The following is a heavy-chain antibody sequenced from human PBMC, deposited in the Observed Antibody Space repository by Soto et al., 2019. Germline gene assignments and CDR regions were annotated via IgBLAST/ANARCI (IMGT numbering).Heavy chain of an antibody. D-gene: IGHD6-13*01. CDR3: AKAGFSSSWSPTYFDY. CDR1: GFTFTSYA. CDR2: ISGTGYNT. J-gene: IGHJ4*02. Sequence: GGSLRLSCAASGFTFTSYAMNWVRLAPGKGLEWVSAISGTGYNTYYADSVKGRFTTSRDNTKNTLYLQMNSLRAEDTAVYYCAKAGFSSSWSPTYFDYWGQGTLVTVSS. V-gene: IGHV3-23*01.